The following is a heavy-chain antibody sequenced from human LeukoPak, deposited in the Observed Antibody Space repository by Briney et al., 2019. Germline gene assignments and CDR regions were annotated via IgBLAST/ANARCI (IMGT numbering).Heavy chain of an antibody. Sequence: PSETLSLTCAVSGGSISTNHYWWSWVRQPPGKGLEWIGEIYHSGTTNYNSSLTSRVTISVDKSKNQFSLELTSVTAADTAIYYCATKNMRVPGDSWGQGTLVTASS. V-gene: IGHV4-4*02. CDR1: GGSISTNHYW. CDR2: IYHSGTT. J-gene: IGHJ4*02. CDR3: ATKNMRVPGDS. D-gene: IGHD2/OR15-2a*01.